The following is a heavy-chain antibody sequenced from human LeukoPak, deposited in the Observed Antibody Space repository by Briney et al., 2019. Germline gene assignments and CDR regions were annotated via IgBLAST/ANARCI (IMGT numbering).Heavy chain of an antibody. CDR3: ARDQGSSSWPFDY. CDR2: IKQDGSEK. D-gene: IGHD6-13*01. V-gene: IGHV3-7*01. J-gene: IGHJ4*02. Sequence: GGSLRLSCAASGFTFSSYWMSWVRQAPGKGLEWVANIKQDGSEKYYVDSVKGRFTISRDNAKNSLYLQMNSLRAEDAAVYYCARDQGSSSWPFDYWGQGTLVTVSS. CDR1: GFTFSSYW.